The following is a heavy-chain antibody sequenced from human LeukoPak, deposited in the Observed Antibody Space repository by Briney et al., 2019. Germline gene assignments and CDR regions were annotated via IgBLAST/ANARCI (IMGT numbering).Heavy chain of an antibody. J-gene: IGHJ6*03. D-gene: IGHD3-3*01. CDR2: IYYSGST. CDR1: GGSIRRYY. V-gene: IGHV4-59*01. Sequence: PSETLSLTCTVSGGSIRRYYWTWIRQPPGKGLEWIGYIYYSGSTNYNPSLKSRVTISVDTSKNQFSLKLSSVTAADTAVYYCARDAGYFDFWSGYYRVDDYYYMDVWGKGTTVTVSS. CDR3: ARDAGYFDFWSGYYRVDDYYYMDV.